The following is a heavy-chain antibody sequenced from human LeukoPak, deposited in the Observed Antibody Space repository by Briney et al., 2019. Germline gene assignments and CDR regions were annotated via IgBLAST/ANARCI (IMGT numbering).Heavy chain of an antibody. CDR3: ARGTGASGSYFPYYYGMDV. D-gene: IGHD1-26*01. V-gene: IGHV3-30*03. J-gene: IGHJ6*02. CDR1: GFTFSSYG. CDR2: ISYDGSNK. Sequence: GRSLRLSCAASGFTFSSYGMHWVRQAPGKGLEWVAVISYDGSNKYYADSVKGRFTISRDNSKNTLYLQMNSLRAEDTAVYYCARGTGASGSYFPYYYGMDVWGQGTTVTVSS.